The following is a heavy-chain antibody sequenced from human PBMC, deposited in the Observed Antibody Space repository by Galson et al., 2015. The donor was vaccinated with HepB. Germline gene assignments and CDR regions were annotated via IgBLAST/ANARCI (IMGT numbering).Heavy chain of an antibody. Sequence: SVKVSCKASGYSFSMYGIHWVRQVPGQRLEWLGWINPGNGDTKYSQKFQHRVTITRDTSATTAYMEVSSLRSEETAVYYCASNQSYLYGMDVWGQGSTVTVSS. D-gene: IGHD1-26*01. V-gene: IGHV1-3*01. J-gene: IGHJ6*02. CDR2: INPGNGDT. CDR3: ASNQSYLYGMDV. CDR1: GYSFSMYG.